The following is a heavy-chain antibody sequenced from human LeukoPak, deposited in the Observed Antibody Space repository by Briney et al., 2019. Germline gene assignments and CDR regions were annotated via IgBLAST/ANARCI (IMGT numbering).Heavy chain of an antibody. CDR1: GFTFSTNA. CDR2: ISGRTGGT. Sequence: GGSLRLSCAASGFTFSTNAMSWVLQTPGKGLEWVSAISGRTGGTYYADSVKGRFTISRDNSKSTLYLQMDSLRAEDTAVYYCAKCGNSGCHLIDYWGQGTLVTVSS. CDR3: AKCGNSGCHLIDY. V-gene: IGHV3-23*01. D-gene: IGHD5-12*01. J-gene: IGHJ4*02.